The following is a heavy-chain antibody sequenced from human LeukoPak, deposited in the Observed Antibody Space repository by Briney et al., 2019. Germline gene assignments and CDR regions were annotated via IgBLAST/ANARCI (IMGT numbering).Heavy chain of an antibody. CDR2: IIPILGIA. J-gene: IGHJ4*02. Sequence: ASVKVSCKASGGTFSSYAISWVRQAPGQGLEWMGRIIPILGIANYAQKFQGRVTITADKSTSTAYMELSSLRSEDTAVYYCARDRCSGGSCYSDYWGQGTLVTVSS. V-gene: IGHV1-69*04. CDR3: ARDRCSGGSCYSDY. D-gene: IGHD2-15*01. CDR1: GGTFSSYA.